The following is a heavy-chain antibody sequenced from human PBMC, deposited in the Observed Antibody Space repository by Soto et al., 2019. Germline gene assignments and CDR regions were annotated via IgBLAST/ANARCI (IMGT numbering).Heavy chain of an antibody. CDR1: GGSIGSGGYY. CDR2: IHGSGST. J-gene: IGHJ4*02. Sequence: QVQLQESGPGLVQPSQTLSLTCTVSGGSIGSGGYYWSWIHQHPGKGLEWIGYIHGSGSTFYNPSLNSRVTISLDTSKTQFSLKLTSVTAADTAVYYCARVSSGWAVDYWGQGTLVTVSS. D-gene: IGHD6-19*01. CDR3: ARVSSGWAVDY. V-gene: IGHV4-31*03.